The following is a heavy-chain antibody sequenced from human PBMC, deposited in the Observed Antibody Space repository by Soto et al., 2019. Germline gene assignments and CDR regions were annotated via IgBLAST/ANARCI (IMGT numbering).Heavy chain of an antibody. CDR3: ARRVQANGVITQDNWLAP. V-gene: IGHV4-31*03. Sequence: SETLSLTCTVSGGSITSGGYYWSWIRQHPGKGLEWIGYIYYSGFTYYNPSLKSRVTISVDTSKNQFSLKLSSVTAADTAVYYCARRVQANGVITQDNWLAPWGQGTRVTVSS. D-gene: IGHD3-10*01. CDR1: GGSITSGGYY. J-gene: IGHJ5*02. CDR2: IYYSGFT.